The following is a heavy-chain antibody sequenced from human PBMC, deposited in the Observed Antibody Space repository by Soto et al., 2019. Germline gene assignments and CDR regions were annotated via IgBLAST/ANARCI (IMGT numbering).Heavy chain of an antibody. Sequence: PGESLKISCAASGFTFSSYAMSWVRQAPGKGLEWVSAISGSGGSTYYADSVKGRFTISRDNSKNTLYLQMNSLRAEDTAVYYCAKVAETRPKLYFDYWGQGTLVTVSS. CDR2: ISGSGGST. CDR1: GFTFSSYA. V-gene: IGHV3-23*01. J-gene: IGHJ4*02. D-gene: IGHD4-17*01. CDR3: AKVAETRPKLYFDY.